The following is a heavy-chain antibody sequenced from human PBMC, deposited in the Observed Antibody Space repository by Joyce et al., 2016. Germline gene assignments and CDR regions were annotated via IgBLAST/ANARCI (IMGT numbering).Heavy chain of an antibody. D-gene: IGHD5-12*01. CDR3: ARNGAYSQDS. Sequence: QVQLQESGPGLVKPSGTLSLTCAVSGGSISSAHWWSWVRHPPGKGLEWIGEIYRGGSTTYNPSLMSRVTISVDKSKNQLSLKMNSVTAADTAVYYCARNGAYSQDSWGQGTLVTVSS. J-gene: IGHJ5*01. CDR1: GGSISSAHW. CDR2: IYRGGST. V-gene: IGHV4-4*02.